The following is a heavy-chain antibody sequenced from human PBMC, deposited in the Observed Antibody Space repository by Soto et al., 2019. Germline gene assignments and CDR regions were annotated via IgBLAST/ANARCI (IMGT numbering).Heavy chain of an antibody. J-gene: IGHJ4*02. CDR1: GGTFSSYA. Sequence: QVQLVQSGAEVKKPGSSVKVSCKASGGTFSSYAISWVRQAPGQGLEWMGGIIPIFGTANYAQKFQGRVTIPGDRSTXTAYMELSSLRSEDTAVYYCARARRDGYNPYYFDYWGQGTLVTVSS. CDR2: IIPIFGTA. V-gene: IGHV1-69*14. D-gene: IGHD5-12*01. CDR3: ARARRDGYNPYYFDY.